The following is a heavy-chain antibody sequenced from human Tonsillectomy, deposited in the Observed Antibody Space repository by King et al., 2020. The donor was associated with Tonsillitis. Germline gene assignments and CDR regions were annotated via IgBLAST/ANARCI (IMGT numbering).Heavy chain of an antibody. J-gene: IGHJ3*02. V-gene: IGHV1-69*09. D-gene: IGHD6-19*01. CDR2: IIPILGIA. CDR1: GGTFSSFA. Sequence: QLVQSGAEVKKPGSSVKVSCKASGGTFSSFAISWVRQAPGQGLEWMGRIIPILGIANYAQKFQGRVTITADKSTSTAYMELSSLISDDTAVYYCARGGFGVAGSAAFDIWGQGTMVTVSS. CDR3: ARGGFGVAGSAAFDI.